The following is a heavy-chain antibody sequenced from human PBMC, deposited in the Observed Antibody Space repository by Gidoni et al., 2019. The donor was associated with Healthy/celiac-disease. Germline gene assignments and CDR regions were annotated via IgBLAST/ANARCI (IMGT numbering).Heavy chain of an antibody. V-gene: IGHV3-30*03. CDR2: ISYDGSNK. D-gene: IGHD6-6*01. CDR1: GFTFSSYG. CDR3: ARDAGEEVIEYSTYYFDY. J-gene: IGHJ4*02. Sequence: QVQLVESGGGVVQPGRSLRLSCAASGFTFSSYGMHWVRQAPGKGLEWVAVISYDGSNKYYSDSVKGRFTISRDNSKNTLYLQMSSLRAEDTAVYYCARDAGEEVIEYSTYYFDYWGQGTLVTVSS.